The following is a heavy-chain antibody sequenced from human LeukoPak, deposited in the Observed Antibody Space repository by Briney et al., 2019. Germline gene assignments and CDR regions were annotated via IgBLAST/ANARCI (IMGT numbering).Heavy chain of an antibody. CDR3: ARAIVFSGSPTGIDY. Sequence: ASVKVSCKASGGTFSSYAISWVRQAPGQGLEWTGRISAYNGNTNYAQKLQGRVTMTTDTSTSTAYMELRSLRSDDTAVYYCARAIVFSGSPTGIDYWGQGTLVTVSS. V-gene: IGHV1-18*01. CDR1: GGTFSSYA. J-gene: IGHJ4*02. D-gene: IGHD1-26*01. CDR2: ISAYNGNT.